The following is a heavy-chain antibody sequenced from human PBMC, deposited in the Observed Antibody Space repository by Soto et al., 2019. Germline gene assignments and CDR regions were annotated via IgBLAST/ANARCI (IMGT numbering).Heavy chain of an antibody. V-gene: IGHV4-30-4*01. CDR2: IYYSGST. D-gene: IGHD6-13*01. CDR3: ARQAIAADGSDYGMDV. Sequence: PSETLSLTCTVSGGSISSGDYYWSWIRQPPGKGLEWIGYIYYSGSTYYNPSLKSRVTISVDTSKNQFSLKLSSVTAADTAVYYCARQAIAADGSDYGMDVWGQGTTVTVSS. J-gene: IGHJ6*02. CDR1: GGSISSGDYY.